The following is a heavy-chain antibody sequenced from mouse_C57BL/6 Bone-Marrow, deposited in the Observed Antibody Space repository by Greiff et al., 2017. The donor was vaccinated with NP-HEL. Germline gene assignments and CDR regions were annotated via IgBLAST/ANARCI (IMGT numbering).Heavy chain of an antibody. CDR1: GFSLTSYG. CDR2: IWRGGST. D-gene: IGHD1-1*01. Sequence: QVHVKQSGPGLVQPSQSLSITCTVSGFSLTSYGVHWVRQSPGKGLEWLGVIWRGGSTAYNAAFMSRLSITKDNSKSLVFFKMNSLQAVDTAIYYCAKRRTVYYYGSVYFDVWGTGTTVTVSS. V-gene: IGHV2-5*01. J-gene: IGHJ1*03. CDR3: AKRRTVYYYGSVYFDV.